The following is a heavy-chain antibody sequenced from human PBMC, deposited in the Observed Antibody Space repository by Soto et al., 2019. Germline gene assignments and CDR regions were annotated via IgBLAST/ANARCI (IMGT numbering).Heavy chain of an antibody. CDR3: ARAVDGSFNY. D-gene: IGHD6-19*01. V-gene: IGHV3-7*01. Sequence: GGSLRLSCAASEFSFSSYWMSWVRQAPGKGLEWVASIQQVGSDKYYVDSVKGRFTISRDNAKNSLYLQMNSLRAEDTAVYYCARAVDGSFNYWGQGTRVTVSS. CDR2: IQQVGSDK. J-gene: IGHJ4*02. CDR1: EFSFSSYW.